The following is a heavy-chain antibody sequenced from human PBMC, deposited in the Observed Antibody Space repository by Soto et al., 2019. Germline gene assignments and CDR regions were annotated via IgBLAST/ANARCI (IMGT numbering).Heavy chain of an antibody. J-gene: IGHJ4*02. V-gene: IGHV3-30*03. CDR3: SRGTYYPQSSGLHADY. CDR1: GFTFNDYA. CDR2: ISSDGHHQ. D-gene: IGHD3-22*01. Sequence: AGGSLRLSCATSGFTFNDYAMYWVRQAPGQGLEWVAMISSDGHHQFYVDNLRGRFTVSRDNSKNTLFLQMNSLRPEDTAVYYCSRGTYYPQSSGLHADYWGPGTVVTVSS.